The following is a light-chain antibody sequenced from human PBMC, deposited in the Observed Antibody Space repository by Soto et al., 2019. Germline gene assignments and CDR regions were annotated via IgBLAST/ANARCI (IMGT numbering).Light chain of an antibody. CDR1: QSVTTK. CDR3: QQYGGSPIT. CDR2: GAS. Sequence: EIVLTQSPGTLSLSPGERATLPCRASQSVTTKLAWYQHKPGQAPRLLISGASSRASGVPDRFSGSGSETDFTLIISRLQPEDFALYYCQQYGGSPITFGQGTRLEIK. V-gene: IGKV3-20*01. J-gene: IGKJ5*01.